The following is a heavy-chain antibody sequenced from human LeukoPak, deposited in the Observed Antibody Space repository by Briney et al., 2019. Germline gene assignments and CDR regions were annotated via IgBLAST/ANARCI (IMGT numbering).Heavy chain of an antibody. J-gene: IGHJ4*02. Sequence: GGSLRLSCAASGFTFSSYAMSWVRQAPGKGLEWVSAISGSGGSTYYADSVKGRFTISRDNSKNTLYLQVNSLRAEDTAVYYCAKDPYSSGWLYYFDYWGQGTLVTVSS. CDR2: ISGSGGST. CDR3: AKDPYSSGWLYYFDY. V-gene: IGHV3-23*01. D-gene: IGHD6-19*01. CDR1: GFTFSSYA.